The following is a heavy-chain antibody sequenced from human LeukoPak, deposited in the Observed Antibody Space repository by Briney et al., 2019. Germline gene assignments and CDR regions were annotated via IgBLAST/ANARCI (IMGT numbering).Heavy chain of an antibody. Sequence: GGSLRLSCAASGFTFSSYWMSWVRQAPGKGLEWVGFIRSKAYGGTTEYAASVKGRFTISRDDSKSIAYLQMNSLKTEDTAVYYCTSISSSSFDYWGQGTLVTVSS. V-gene: IGHV3-49*04. CDR2: IRSKAYGGTT. CDR3: TSISSSSFDY. J-gene: IGHJ4*02. D-gene: IGHD6-6*01. CDR1: GFTFSSYW.